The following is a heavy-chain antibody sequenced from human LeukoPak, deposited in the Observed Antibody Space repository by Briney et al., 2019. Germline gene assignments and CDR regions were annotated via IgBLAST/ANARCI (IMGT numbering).Heavy chain of an antibody. Sequence: SETLSLTCTVSGGSISSYYWSWIRQPPGKGLEWIGHIYYSGSTNYNPSLKSRVTISVDTSKNQFSLKLSSVTAADTAVYYCARENIVVVPAALPRDYYYYMDVWGKGTTVTVSS. V-gene: IGHV4-59*01. D-gene: IGHD2-2*01. CDR2: IYYSGST. CDR3: ARENIVVVPAALPRDYYYYMDV. CDR1: GGSISSYY. J-gene: IGHJ6*03.